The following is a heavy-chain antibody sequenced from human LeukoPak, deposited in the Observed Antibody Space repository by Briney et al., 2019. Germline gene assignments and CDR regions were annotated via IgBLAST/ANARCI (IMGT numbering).Heavy chain of an antibody. CDR2: IFHSGST. CDR1: GDSISGYY. V-gene: IGHV4-59*08. J-gene: IGHJ4*02. Sequence: SETLSLTCTVSGDSISGYYWSWVRQPPGKGLEWIGYIFHSGSTKYNPSLESRVTISIDTSKNQFSLRLSSVTAADTAVYYCARLATYGDFSDWGQGTLVTVSS. D-gene: IGHD4-17*01. CDR3: ARLATYGDFSD.